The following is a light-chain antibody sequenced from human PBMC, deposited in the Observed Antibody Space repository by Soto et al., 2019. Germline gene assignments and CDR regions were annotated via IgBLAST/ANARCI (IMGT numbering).Light chain of an antibody. CDR2: DDN. CDR1: NIGTKS. CDR3: QVWDSTSDLVV. Sequence: SYELTQSPSVSGAPGQTARITCEEDNIGTKSVHWYQQKPGQAPVLVAYDDNDRPSGIPERFSGSNSGTTATLAISRVEAGDEADYYCQVWDSTSDLVVFGGGTKLTVL. J-gene: IGLJ2*01. V-gene: IGLV3-21*02.